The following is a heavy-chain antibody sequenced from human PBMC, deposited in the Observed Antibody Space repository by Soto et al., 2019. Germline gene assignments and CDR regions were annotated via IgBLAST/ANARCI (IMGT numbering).Heavy chain of an antibody. CDR2: IYYSGST. V-gene: IGHV4-39*01. CDR1: GGSISSSSYY. D-gene: IGHD5-12*01. J-gene: IGHJ5*02. CDR3: ARQNRDGYNLGWLDP. Sequence: SETLSLTCTVSGGSISSSSYYWGWIRQPPGKGLEWIGSIYYSGSTYYNPSLKSRVTISVDTSKNQFSLKLSSVTAADTAVYYCARQNRDGYNLGWLDPWGHGTMVPVSS.